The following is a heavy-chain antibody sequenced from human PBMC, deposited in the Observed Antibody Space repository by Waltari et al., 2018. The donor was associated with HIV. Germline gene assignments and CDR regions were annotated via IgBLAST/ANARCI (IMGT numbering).Heavy chain of an antibody. V-gene: IGHV4-61*02. D-gene: IGHD6-25*01. CDR1: GDSITRGSYY. Sequence: VQLPASGPGLAQPSQTLSLICIVSGDSITRGSYYWTWVRQPAGKGLEWIGRISSSGNTNYNPSLKSRATMSMDTSKNQFSLEVTSVTAADTAIYFCARALLAARSGGMDVWGHGTTVTVSS. CDR2: ISSSGNT. J-gene: IGHJ6*02. CDR3: ARALLAARSGGMDV.